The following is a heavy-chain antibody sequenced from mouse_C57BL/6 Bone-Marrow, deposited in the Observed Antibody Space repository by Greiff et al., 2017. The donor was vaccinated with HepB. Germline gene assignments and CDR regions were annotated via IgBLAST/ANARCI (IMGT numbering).Heavy chain of an antibody. Sequence: EVQLQESVAELVRPGASVKLSCTASGFNIKNTYMHWVKQRPEQGLEWIGRIDPANGNTKYAPKFQGKATITADTSSNTAYLQLSSLKSEDTAIYYCARDYYGSSYGAMDYWGQGTSVTVSS. V-gene: IGHV14-3*01. J-gene: IGHJ4*01. CDR2: IDPANGNT. CDR3: ARDYYGSSYGAMDY. CDR1: GFNIKNTY. D-gene: IGHD1-1*01.